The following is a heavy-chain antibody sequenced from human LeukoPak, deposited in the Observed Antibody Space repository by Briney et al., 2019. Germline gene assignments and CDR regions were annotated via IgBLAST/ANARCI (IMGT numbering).Heavy chain of an antibody. CDR3: TRDFVF. CDR1: GFAFSTYW. CDR2: INQDGSVK. D-gene: IGHD3-3*01. V-gene: IGHV3-7*01. J-gene: IGHJ4*02. Sequence: QSGGSLRLSCAASGFAFSTYWMDWVRQATGKGLEWVGNINQDGSVKHYVDSVRGRFTISRGNARNSVYLQMSALRVEDTAVYYCTRDFVFWGQGSLVTASS.